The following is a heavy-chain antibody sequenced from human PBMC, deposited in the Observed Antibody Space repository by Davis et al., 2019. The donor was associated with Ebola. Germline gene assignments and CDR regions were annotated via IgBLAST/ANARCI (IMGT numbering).Heavy chain of an antibody. D-gene: IGHD1-1*01. CDR1: GYTFTGYY. V-gene: IGHV1-2*06. CDR3: ARDGRAPRMLYGMDV. CDR2: INPGSGGT. Sequence: ASVKVSCKASGYTFTGYYLHWVRQAPGQGLEWMGRINPGSGGTNYVQKFQGRVTMTRDTSIDTAYMELRSLRSDDTAVYYCARDGRAPRMLYGMDVWGKGTTVTVSS. J-gene: IGHJ6*04.